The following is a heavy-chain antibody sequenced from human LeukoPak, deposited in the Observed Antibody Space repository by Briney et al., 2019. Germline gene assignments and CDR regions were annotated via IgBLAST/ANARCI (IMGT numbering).Heavy chain of an antibody. Sequence: SSETLSLTCTVSGGSISSYFWGWIRRPPGKGLEWIGYIYYSGSTNYNPSLKSRVTISVDTSKNQFSLKLTSVTAADTAVYYCATERPSVRGVIHDAFDIWGQGTMVTVSS. CDR2: IYYSGST. D-gene: IGHD3-10*01. J-gene: IGHJ3*02. CDR1: GGSISSYF. CDR3: ATERPSVRGVIHDAFDI. V-gene: IGHV4-59*01.